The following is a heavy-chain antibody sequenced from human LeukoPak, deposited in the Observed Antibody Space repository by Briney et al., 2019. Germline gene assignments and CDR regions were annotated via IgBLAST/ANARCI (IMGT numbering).Heavy chain of an antibody. D-gene: IGHD4-17*01. Sequence: ASVTVSCKASGYTFTSYGISWVRQAPGQRLEWMGWINAGNGNTKYSQKFQGRVTITRDTSASTAYMELSSLRSEDTAVYYCARDSDYGDLNWFDPWGQGTLVTVSS. CDR3: ARDSDYGDLNWFDP. J-gene: IGHJ5*02. CDR1: GYTFTSYG. CDR2: INAGNGNT. V-gene: IGHV1-3*01.